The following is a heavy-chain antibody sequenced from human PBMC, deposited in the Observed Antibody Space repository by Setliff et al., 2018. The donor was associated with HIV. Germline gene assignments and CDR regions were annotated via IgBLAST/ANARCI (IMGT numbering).Heavy chain of an antibody. J-gene: IGHJ5*02. D-gene: IGHD1-26*01. Sequence: ASVKVSCKASGYSFINYGISWVRQAPGQGPEWMGWISPYTGNTDYAPRLLGRVTMTTDTSTSTAYLELRSLISDDTAAYYCARARLQGIVTAVGPRDNCLDPWGQGTRVTVS. CDR2: ISPYTGNT. V-gene: IGHV1-18*01. CDR3: ARARLQGIVTAVGPRDNCLDP. CDR1: GYSFINYG.